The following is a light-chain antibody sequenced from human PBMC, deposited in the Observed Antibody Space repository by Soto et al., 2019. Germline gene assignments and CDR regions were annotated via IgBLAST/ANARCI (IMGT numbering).Light chain of an antibody. CDR2: AAS. Sequence: AIRMTQSPSSLSASTGDRVTITCRASQGISSYLAWYQQKPGKAPKLLIYAASTLQSGVPSRFSGSGSWTECTLTISRLQSEDCAKYYWQQYYSYPSTFGQGTKVEIK. V-gene: IGKV1-8*01. CDR1: QGISSY. J-gene: IGKJ1*01. CDR3: QQYYSYPST.